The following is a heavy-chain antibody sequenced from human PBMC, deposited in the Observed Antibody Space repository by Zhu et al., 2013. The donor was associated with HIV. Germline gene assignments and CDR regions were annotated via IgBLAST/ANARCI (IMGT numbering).Heavy chain of an antibody. CDR3: GRDTPGGAVAGTGNFYYYGMDV. J-gene: IGHJ6*02. CDR2: INPSGGSA. V-gene: IGHV1-46*03. D-gene: IGHD6-19*01. CDR1: GYTFTSYY. Sequence: QVQLVQSGAEVKKPGASVKVSCKASGYTFTSYYMHWVRQAPGQGLEWMGIINPSGGSATYTQKFQGRVTMTRDTSTSTVYMELSSLRSEDTAVYYCGRDTPGGAVAGTGNFYYYGMDVWGQGTTVTVSS.